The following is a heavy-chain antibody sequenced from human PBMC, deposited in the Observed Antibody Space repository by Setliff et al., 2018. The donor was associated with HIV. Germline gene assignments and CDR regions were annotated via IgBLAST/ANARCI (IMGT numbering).Heavy chain of an antibody. J-gene: IGHJ3*01. D-gene: IGHD3-10*01. V-gene: IGHV4-31*03. CDR1: GGSISSGGFY. Sequence: SSETLSLTCTVTGGSISSGGFYWTWIRQHPGKGLEWIGYIYNTGSTYHSPSLESRVTISIDTSKNQFSLNVSSGTAADTAVYYCGRGGGHDGFDFWGQGTMVTVSS. CDR2: IYNTGST. CDR3: GRGGGHDGFDF.